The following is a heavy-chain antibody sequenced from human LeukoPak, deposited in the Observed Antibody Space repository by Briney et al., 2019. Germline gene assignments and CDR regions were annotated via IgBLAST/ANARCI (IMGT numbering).Heavy chain of an antibody. CDR3: ARSNNWLDP. Sequence: SETLSLTCAVYGGSFSGYYWSWIRQPPGKGLEWIGEINHSGSTNYNPSLKSRVTISVDTSKNQFSLKLSSVTAADTAVYYCARSNNWLDPWGQGTLVTVSS. CDR2: INHSGST. CDR1: GGSFSGYY. V-gene: IGHV4-34*01. J-gene: IGHJ5*02.